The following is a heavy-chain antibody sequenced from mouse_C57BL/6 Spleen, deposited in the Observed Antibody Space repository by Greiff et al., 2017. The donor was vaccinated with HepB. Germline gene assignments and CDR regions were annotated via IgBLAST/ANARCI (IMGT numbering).Heavy chain of an antibody. D-gene: IGHD1-1*01. CDR3: ARGAHYYGSSDDFDC. CDR1: GFSLTSYA. CDR2: IWTGGGT. Sequence: VQLVESGPGLVAPSQSLSITFTASGFSLTSYALTWVRQPPGKGLEWLGVIWTGGGTNYNSALKSRLSISKDDSKSQGSSKMSSLQPNDTARYDCARGAHYYGSSDDFDCWSQGATLTVAS. J-gene: IGHJ2*01. V-gene: IGHV2-9-1*01.